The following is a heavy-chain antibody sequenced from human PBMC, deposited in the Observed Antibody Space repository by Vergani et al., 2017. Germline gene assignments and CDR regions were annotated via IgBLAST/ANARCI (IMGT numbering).Heavy chain of an antibody. CDR2: IKSDGSIT. J-gene: IGHJ6*03. D-gene: IGHD5-18*01. Sequence: DVHLAESGGGFFQPGGSLRLSCSASGFSFNSYWMHWVRQVPGKGLLWVSRIKSDGSITAYADSVKGRFTISRDNAKNSLYLQMSSLRAEDTAVYYCARCGTVLVFYYYMDVWGRGTTVTVSS. CDR1: GFSFNSYW. V-gene: IGHV3-74*03. CDR3: ARCGTVLVFYYYMDV.